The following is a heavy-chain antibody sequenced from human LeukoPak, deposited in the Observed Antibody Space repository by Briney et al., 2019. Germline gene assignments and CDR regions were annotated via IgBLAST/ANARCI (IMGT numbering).Heavy chain of an antibody. CDR2: IIPIFGTA. D-gene: IGHD6-19*01. Sequence: SLKLSSHASGGTFSSYAISWVRQAPGQRLQLMRGIIPIFGTANYAQKFQGRFTITADKSTSTAYMELSSLGSDDTAVYYCASGGSGWSRRPFDYWGQGTLVTVSS. J-gene: IGHJ4*02. V-gene: IGHV1-69*06. CDR3: ASGGSGWSRRPFDY. CDR1: GGTFSSYA.